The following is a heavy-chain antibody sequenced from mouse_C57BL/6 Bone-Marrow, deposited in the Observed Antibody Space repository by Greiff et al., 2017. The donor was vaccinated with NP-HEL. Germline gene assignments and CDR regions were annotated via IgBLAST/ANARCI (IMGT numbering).Heavy chain of an antibody. D-gene: IGHD1-2*01. CDR1: GFNIKNSY. Sequence: EVQLVESVAELVRPGASVKLSCKASGFNIKNSYMHWVKQRPEQGLEWIGRIDPANGNTKYAPKFQGKATITADTSSNTAYLQLSSLTSEDTAIYYCASMGSPSSCYSMDYWGQVTSVTVSS. V-gene: IGHV14-3*01. CDR2: IDPANGNT. CDR3: ASMGSPSSCYSMDY. J-gene: IGHJ4*01.